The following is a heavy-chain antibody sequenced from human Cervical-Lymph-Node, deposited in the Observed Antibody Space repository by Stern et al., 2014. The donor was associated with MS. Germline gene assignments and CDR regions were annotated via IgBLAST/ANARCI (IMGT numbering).Heavy chain of an antibody. CDR3: ARDGSLSHDY. D-gene: IGHD3-10*01. Sequence: VQLVESGAEVKKPGASVKVSCKASGYTFTGYYMHWVRQAPGQGLEWMGRINPNSGGTNSAQKFQGSVTSTRDTSISTAYMELSRLRSDDTAVYYCARDGSLSHDYWGQGTLVTVSS. CDR1: GYTFTGYY. J-gene: IGHJ4*02. V-gene: IGHV1-2*01. CDR2: INPNSGGT.